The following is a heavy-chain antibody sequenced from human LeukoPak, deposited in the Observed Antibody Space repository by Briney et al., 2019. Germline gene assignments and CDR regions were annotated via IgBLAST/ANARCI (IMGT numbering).Heavy chain of an antibody. Sequence: SETLSLTCAVYGGSFSGYYWSWMRQPPGKGLEWIGEISHSGSTNYNPSLKSRVTITVDTSKNQFSLKLSSVTAADTAVYYCARIGGGITGPFDYWGQGTLVSVSS. D-gene: IGHD1-20*01. CDR3: ARIGGGITGPFDY. J-gene: IGHJ4*02. CDR1: GGSFSGYY. V-gene: IGHV4-34*01. CDR2: ISHSGST.